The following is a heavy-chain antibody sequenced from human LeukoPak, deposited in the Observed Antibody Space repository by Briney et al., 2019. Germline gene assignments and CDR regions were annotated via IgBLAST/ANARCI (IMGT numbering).Heavy chain of an antibody. CDR1: GYTFTSYY. J-gene: IGHJ4*02. CDR2: INPSGGST. CDR3: ARGRGYCSSTSCYFDY. Sequence: ASVKVSCMASGYTFTSYYMHWVRQAPGQGLEWMGIINPSGGSTSNAQNLEGRVTMTRDTSISTAYMELSRLRSDGTDVYYCARGRGYCSSTSCYFDYWGQGTLVTVSS. V-gene: IGHV1-46*01. D-gene: IGHD2-2*01.